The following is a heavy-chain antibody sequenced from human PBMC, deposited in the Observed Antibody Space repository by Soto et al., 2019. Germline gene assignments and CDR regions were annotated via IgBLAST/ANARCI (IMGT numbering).Heavy chain of an antibody. V-gene: IGHV1-46*01. Sequence: QVQLVQSGAEGKKPGASVKVSCKASGYTFTSYYMHGVRQAPGQGLEWMGIINPSGGSTSYAQKFQGRVTMTRDTSTSTVYMELSSLRCEDTAVYYCARDPRNFYYFDNWGQGTLVTVSS. CDR2: INPSGGST. J-gene: IGHJ4*02. CDR1: GYTFTSYY. CDR3: ARDPRNFYYFDN. D-gene: IGHD4-4*01.